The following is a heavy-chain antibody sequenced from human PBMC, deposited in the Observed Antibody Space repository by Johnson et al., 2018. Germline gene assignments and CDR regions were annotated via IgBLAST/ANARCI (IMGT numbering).Heavy chain of an antibody. CDR1: GGTFSSYA. J-gene: IGHJ6*02. Sequence: QVQLVQSGAEVKKPGSSVKVSCKASGGTFSSYAISWVRQAPGQGLEWMGGIIPIFGTANYAQKFQGSVKITADESPSTAHMELSSRRSEDTAVYYCASSEVGATTFYYYGMDVWGQGTTVTVSS. CDR3: ASSEVGATTFYYYGMDV. CDR2: IIPIFGTA. V-gene: IGHV1-69*12. D-gene: IGHD1-26*01.